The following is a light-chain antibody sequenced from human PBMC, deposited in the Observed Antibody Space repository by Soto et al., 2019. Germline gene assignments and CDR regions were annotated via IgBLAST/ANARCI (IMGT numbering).Light chain of an antibody. Sequence: DIQMTQSPSTPSASVRHRLTITCRASQSISSWLAWYQQKPGKAPKLLIYAASTLQSGVPSRFSGSGSGTEFTLTISSLKPEDFATYYCQQLNSYRTFGQGTKVDIK. J-gene: IGKJ1*01. CDR1: QSISSW. CDR2: AAS. V-gene: IGKV1-5*01. CDR3: QQLNSYRT.